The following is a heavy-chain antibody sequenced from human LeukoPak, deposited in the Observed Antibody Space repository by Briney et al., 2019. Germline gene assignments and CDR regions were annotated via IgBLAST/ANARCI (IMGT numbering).Heavy chain of an antibody. CDR3: ARLRIDCSRTSCYGGGSDY. Sequence: GGSLRLSCAASGFTFSSHWMYWVSQAPGKGLVWVSRSNTDGSSTSYADSVKGRFTISRDNAKNTLHLQMNSLRAEDTAVYYCARLRIDCSRTSCYGGGSDYWGQGTLVTVSS. D-gene: IGHD2-2*01. V-gene: IGHV3-74*01. J-gene: IGHJ4*02. CDR1: GFTFSSHW. CDR2: SNTDGSST.